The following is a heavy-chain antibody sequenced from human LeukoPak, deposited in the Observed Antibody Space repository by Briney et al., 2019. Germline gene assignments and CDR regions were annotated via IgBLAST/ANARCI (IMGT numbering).Heavy chain of an antibody. J-gene: IGHJ6*02. CDR2: ISSSSITI. Sequence: PGGSLRLSCAASGFTFSSYNMNWVRQAPGKGLEWVSYISSSSITIHYADSVKGRFTISRDNAKNSLYLQMNSLRDEDTAVYYSARRLLGPMDVWGQGTTVTVSS. D-gene: IGHD2/OR15-2a*01. V-gene: IGHV3-48*02. CDR1: GFTFSSYN. CDR3: ARRLLGPMDV.